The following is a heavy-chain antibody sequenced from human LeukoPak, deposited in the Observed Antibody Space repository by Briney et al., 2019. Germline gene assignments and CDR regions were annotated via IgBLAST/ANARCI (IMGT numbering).Heavy chain of an antibody. J-gene: IGHJ6*03. V-gene: IGHV1-18*01. CDR1: GYTFTSYG. CDR2: ISAYIGNT. Sequence: GASVKVSCKASGYTFTSYGISWVRQAPGQGLEWMGWISAYIGNTNYAQKLQGRVTMTTDTSTSTAYMELRSLRSDDTAVYYCARAPTGRGYYYYYYYMDVWGKGTTVTVFS. D-gene: IGHD3-10*01. CDR3: ARAPTGRGYYYYYYYMDV.